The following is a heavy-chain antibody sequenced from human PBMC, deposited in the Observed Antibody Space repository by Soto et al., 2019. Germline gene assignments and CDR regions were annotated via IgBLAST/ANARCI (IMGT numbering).Heavy chain of an antibody. Sequence: QITLKESGPPLVKPTQTLTLTCTFSGFSLTGSGVGVGWIRQPPGKALEWLALIYWDDDKRYSPSLKSRLTITKDTSKNQVALTMTNMDPVYTATYYCARFLWSDTSLYYFDYWGQGTLVTVSS. D-gene: IGHD3-3*01. CDR2: IYWDDDK. J-gene: IGHJ4*02. CDR3: ARFLWSDTSLYYFDY. CDR1: GFSLTGSGVG. V-gene: IGHV2-5*02.